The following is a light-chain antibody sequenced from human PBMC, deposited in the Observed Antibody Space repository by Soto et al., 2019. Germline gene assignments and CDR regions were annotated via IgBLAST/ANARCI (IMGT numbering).Light chain of an antibody. CDR3: QQYGSSPGIT. CDR2: GAS. J-gene: IGKJ5*01. Sequence: EIVLTRSPGTLSLSPGERAPLSCRASQSVSSSYLAWYQQKPGQAPRLLIYGASGRATGIPDRFSGSGSGTDFTLTISRLEPEDFAVYYCQQYGSSPGITFGQGTRLEIK. V-gene: IGKV3-20*01. CDR1: QSVSSSY.